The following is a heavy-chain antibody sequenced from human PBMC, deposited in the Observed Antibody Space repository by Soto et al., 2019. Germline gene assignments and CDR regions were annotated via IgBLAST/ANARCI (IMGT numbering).Heavy chain of an antibody. CDR2: IWYDGSYT. V-gene: IGHV3-33*03. CDR3: AKGRIAVAAGAFDS. Sequence: QVHLAESGGGVVQPGTSLSLSCAASGFPFDRYAIHWVRQAPGKGLEWVAAIWYDGSYTYYGESVQGRFLISRDNSKNTVFLEMNSLRAEDAAVYFCAKGRIAVAAGAFDSWGPGTRVIVSS. J-gene: IGHJ3*01. D-gene: IGHD6-19*01. CDR1: GFPFDRYA.